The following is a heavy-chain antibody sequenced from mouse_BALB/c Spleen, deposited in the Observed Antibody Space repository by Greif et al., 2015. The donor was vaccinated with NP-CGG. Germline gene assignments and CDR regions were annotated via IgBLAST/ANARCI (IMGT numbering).Heavy chain of an antibody. V-gene: IGHV14-3*02. CDR2: IDPANGNT. Sequence: VQLKESVAELVKPGASVKLSCTASGFNIKDTYMHWVKQRPEQGLEWIGRIDPANGNTKYDPKFQGKATITADTSSNTAYLQLSSLTSEDTAVYYCANWDWYFDVWGAGTTVTVSS. D-gene: IGHD4-1*01. CDR3: ANWDWYFDV. CDR1: GFNIKDTY. J-gene: IGHJ1*01.